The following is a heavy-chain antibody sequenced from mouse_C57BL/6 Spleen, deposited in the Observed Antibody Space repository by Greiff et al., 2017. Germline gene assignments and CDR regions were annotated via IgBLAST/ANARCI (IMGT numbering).Heavy chain of an antibody. J-gene: IGHJ2*01. CDR3: ARRLRYYFDY. V-gene: IGHV5-9*01. D-gene: IGHD1-1*01. CDR1: GFTFSSYT. CDR2: ISGGGGNT. Sequence: EVKLMESGGGLVKPGGSLKLSCAASGFTFSSYTMSWVRQTPEKRLEWVATISGGGGNTYYPDSVKGRFTISRDNAKNTLYLQMSSLRSEDTALYYCARRLRYYFDYWGQGTTLTVSS.